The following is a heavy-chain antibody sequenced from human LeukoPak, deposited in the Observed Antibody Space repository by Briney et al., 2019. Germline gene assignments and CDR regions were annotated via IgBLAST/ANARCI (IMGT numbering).Heavy chain of an antibody. D-gene: IGHD3-10*01. J-gene: IGHJ4*02. CDR3: AKNGPGLDYFDY. CDR2: INSDGGDT. CDR1: GFTFSSYW. V-gene: IGHV3-74*01. Sequence: GGSLRLSCAASGFTFSSYWMHWVRQAPGKGLVWVSRINSDGGDTTYADSVKGRFTISRDNAKNTLYLQMNSLRAEDTAVYYCAKNGPGLDYFDYWGQGTLVTVSS.